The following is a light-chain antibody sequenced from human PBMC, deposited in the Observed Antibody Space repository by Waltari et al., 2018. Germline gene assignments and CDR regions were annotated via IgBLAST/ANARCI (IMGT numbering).Light chain of an antibody. CDR3: QQYGNSLWT. CDR2: GAS. V-gene: IGKV3-20*01. Sequence: EIVLTQSPGTLSLSPGERATLSCRASQSVSSSYLAWYQQKPGQAPRLLIYGASSRATGIPDRLSGSGSGTDFILIISRLEPEDFAVYYCQQYGNSLWTFGQGTKVEIK. CDR1: QSVSSSY. J-gene: IGKJ1*01.